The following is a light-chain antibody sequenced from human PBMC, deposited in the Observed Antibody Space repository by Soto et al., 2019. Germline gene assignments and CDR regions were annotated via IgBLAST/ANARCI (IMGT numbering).Light chain of an antibody. CDR1: SSDVGAYNL. CDR3: SSYAGSSNV. Sequence: QSVLTQPASVSGSPGQSITISCTGTSSDVGAYNLVSWYQHLPDKAPKLIISEVTNRPSGVSDRFSGSKSGNTASLTVSGLQAEDEADYYCSSYAGSSNVFGTGTKVTVL. J-gene: IGLJ1*01. CDR2: EVT. V-gene: IGLV2-14*01.